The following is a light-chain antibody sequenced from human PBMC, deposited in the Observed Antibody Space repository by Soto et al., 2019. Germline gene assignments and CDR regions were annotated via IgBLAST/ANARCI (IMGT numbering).Light chain of an antibody. V-gene: IGKV3-11*01. CDR2: DAS. J-gene: IGKJ1*01. CDR3: QQRSNWPSWT. Sequence: EVVMTQSPATLSVSPGERATLSCRASQSVYSYLAWYQQKPGQAPRLLIYDASNRATGIPARFSGSGSGTDFTLTISSLEPEDFAVYYCQQRSNWPSWTFGQGTKVDIK. CDR1: QSVYSY.